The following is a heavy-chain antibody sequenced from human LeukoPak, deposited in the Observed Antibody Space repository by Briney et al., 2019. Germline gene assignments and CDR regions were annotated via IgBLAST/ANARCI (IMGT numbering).Heavy chain of an antibody. CDR1: GGSISSYY. CDR3: ASIAVAGIIDY. J-gene: IGHJ4*02. V-gene: IGHV4-59*08. CDR2: IYYSGST. D-gene: IGHD6-19*01. Sequence: SETLSLTCTVSGGSISSYYWSSIRQPPGKGLEWIGYIYYSGSTNYNPSLKSRVTISVDTSKNQFSLKLSSVTAADTAVYYCASIAVAGIIDYWGQGTLVTVSS.